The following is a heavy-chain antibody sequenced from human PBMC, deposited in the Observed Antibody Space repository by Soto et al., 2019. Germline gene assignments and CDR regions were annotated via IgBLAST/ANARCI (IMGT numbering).Heavy chain of an antibody. CDR3: ARTVRGVIDYYYGMDV. J-gene: IGHJ6*02. D-gene: IGHD3-10*01. V-gene: IGHV1-69*13. CDR1: GGTFSSYA. CDR2: IIPIFGTA. Sequence: ASVKVSCKASGGTFSSYAISWVRQAPGQGLEWMGGIIPIFGTANYAQKFQGRVTITADESTSTAYMELSSLRSEDTAVYYCARTVRGVIDYYYGMDVWGQGTTVTVSS.